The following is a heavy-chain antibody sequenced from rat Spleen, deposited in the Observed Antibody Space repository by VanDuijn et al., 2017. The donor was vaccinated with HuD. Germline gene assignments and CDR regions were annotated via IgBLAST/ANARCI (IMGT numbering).Heavy chain of an antibody. V-gene: IGHV5-25*01. CDR2: ISPTGGDT. CDR1: GFIFSDYH. Sequence: EVQLVESGGGLVQPGRSLKISCAASGFIFSDYHLAWVRQAPTKGLEWVATISPTGGDTYYRDSVKGRFTISRDNVKATLYLQMDSLRSEDTATYYCTRENWRPDYWGQGVMVTVSS. D-gene: IGHD4-2*01. CDR3: TRENWRPDY. J-gene: IGHJ2*01.